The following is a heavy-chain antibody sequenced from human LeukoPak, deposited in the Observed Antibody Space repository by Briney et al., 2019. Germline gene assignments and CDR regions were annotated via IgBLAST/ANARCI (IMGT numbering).Heavy chain of an antibody. V-gene: IGHV3-11*06. CDR1: GFTFSDYY. CDR3: ARFRGYSGYGPMDV. J-gene: IGHJ6*04. CDR2: ISSSSSYT. D-gene: IGHD5-12*01. Sequence: GGSLRLSCAASGFTFSDYYMSWIRQAPGKGLEWVSCISSSSSYTNYADSVKGRFTISRDNAKNSLYLQMNSLRAEDTAVYYCARFRGYSGYGPMDVWGKGTTVTVSS.